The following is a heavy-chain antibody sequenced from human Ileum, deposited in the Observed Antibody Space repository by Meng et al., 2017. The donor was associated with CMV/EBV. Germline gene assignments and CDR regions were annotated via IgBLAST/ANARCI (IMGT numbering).Heavy chain of an antibody. CDR3: AADIASVWMFF. D-gene: IGHD3-10*02. J-gene: IGHJ4*02. V-gene: IGHV4-59*01. Sequence: QVPLQGSGPGLGKPSETLSLTCSVSTYSISNYYWSWIRQAPGKRLEWIGNIHYSGTTNYSPSLNSRVTISLDTSKNQFSLNLRSVTAADTAVYYCAADIASVWMFFWGQGTLVTVSS. CDR2: IHYSGTT. CDR1: TYSISNYY.